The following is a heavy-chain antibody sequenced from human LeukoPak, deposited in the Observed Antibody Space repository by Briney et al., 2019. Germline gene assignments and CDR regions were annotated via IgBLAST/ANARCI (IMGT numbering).Heavy chain of an antibody. J-gene: IGHJ4*02. D-gene: IGHD4-23*01. CDR1: GYSFTSYG. V-gene: IGHV1-18*01. CDR3: AREGTVVAPDY. Sequence: SVKVSCKASGYSFTSYGISWVRQAPGQGLEWMGRISAYNGNTDYAQKFQGRVTMTTDTSMSTAYMELRSLRSDDTAVYYCAREGTVVAPDYWGQGTLVTVSS. CDR2: ISAYNGNT.